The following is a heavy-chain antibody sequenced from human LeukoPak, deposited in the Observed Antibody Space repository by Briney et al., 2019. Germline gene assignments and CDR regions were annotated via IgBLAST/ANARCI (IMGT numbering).Heavy chain of an antibody. CDR1: GFTFSSYE. CDR3: AREGALTVTKDAFDI. CDR2: ISSSGSTI. V-gene: IGHV3-48*03. D-gene: IGHD4-17*01. Sequence: GGSLRLSCAASGFTFSSYELNWVRQAPGRGLEWVSYISSSGSTISYADSVKGRFTISRDNAKNSLYLQMNSLRAEDTAVYYCAREGALTVTKDAFDIWGQGTMVTVSS. J-gene: IGHJ3*02.